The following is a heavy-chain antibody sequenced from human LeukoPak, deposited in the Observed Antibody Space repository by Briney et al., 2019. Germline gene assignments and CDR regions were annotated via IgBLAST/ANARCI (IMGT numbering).Heavy chain of an antibody. Sequence: RGSLRLSCAASGLIFSNYAMTWVRQAPGKGLEWVSSITGNSGTTKYADSVRGRFTMSRDNSRNTLYLQMDSPRAEDTAVYYCAKDPNGDYIGAFDAWGPGTMVIVSS. CDR2: ITGNSGTT. J-gene: IGHJ3*01. V-gene: IGHV3-23*01. D-gene: IGHD2-8*01. CDR3: AKDPNGDYIGAFDA. CDR1: GLIFSNYA.